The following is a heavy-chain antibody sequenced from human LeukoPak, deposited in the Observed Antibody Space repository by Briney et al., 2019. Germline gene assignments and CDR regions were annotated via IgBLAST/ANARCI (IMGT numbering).Heavy chain of an antibody. V-gene: IGHV1-18*01. J-gene: IGHJ4*02. D-gene: IGHD1-1*01. CDR3: AREGGPTGGAQDY. CDR1: GYTFTCYP. CDR2: ISAYNGNT. Sequence: AAVNGTCNVSGYTFTCYPTGWVRHAPGQGQEWIGWISAYNGNTHYAQKVQDRVIMTTDTSTSTAYMELRSLRSDDTAVYYCAREGGPTGGAQDYWGQGTLVTVSS.